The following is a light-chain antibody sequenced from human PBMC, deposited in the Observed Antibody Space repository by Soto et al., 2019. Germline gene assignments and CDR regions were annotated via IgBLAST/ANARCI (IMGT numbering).Light chain of an antibody. J-gene: IGKJ2*01. Sequence: EIVLTQSPGTLSLSPGERATLSCRASQSVSSRHLAWYQQKPGQAPRLLICDASSRSTGIPDRFSGSGSGTDFTLTISRLEPEEFAVYYCQQYGRSPFTFGQGTKLEIK. CDR2: DAS. V-gene: IGKV3-20*01. CDR1: QSVSSRH. CDR3: QQYGRSPFT.